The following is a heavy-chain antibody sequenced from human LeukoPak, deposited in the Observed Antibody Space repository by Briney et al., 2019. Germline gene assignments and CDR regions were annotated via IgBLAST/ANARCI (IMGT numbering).Heavy chain of an antibody. J-gene: IGHJ4*02. CDR2: ISAYNGNT. D-gene: IGHD2-15*01. V-gene: IGHV1-18*01. CDR3: ARVHRYCSGGSCYDY. Sequence: GASVKVSCKASGYTFTSYGFSWVRQAPGQGLEWMGWISAYNGNTNYAQKLQGRVTMTTDTSTSTAYMELRSLRSDDTAVYYCARVHRYCSGGSCYDYWGQGTLVTVSS. CDR1: GYTFTSYG.